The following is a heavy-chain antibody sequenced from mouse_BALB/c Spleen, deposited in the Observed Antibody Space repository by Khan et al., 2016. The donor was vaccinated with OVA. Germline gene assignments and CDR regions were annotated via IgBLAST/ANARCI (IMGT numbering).Heavy chain of an antibody. CDR1: GYSITSGYA. V-gene: IGHV3-2*02. CDR2: ISSSGVT. Sequence: EVKLLESGPGLVKPSQSLSITCTVTGYSITSGYAWNWIRQFPGNKLEWMGYISSSGVTSYTPSLKSRISIHRDTSKNQFFLQLNSVTTEDTATNYCARGKYYGYYFDYWGQGTTLTVSS. D-gene: IGHD1-1*01. CDR3: ARGKYYGYYFDY. J-gene: IGHJ2*01.